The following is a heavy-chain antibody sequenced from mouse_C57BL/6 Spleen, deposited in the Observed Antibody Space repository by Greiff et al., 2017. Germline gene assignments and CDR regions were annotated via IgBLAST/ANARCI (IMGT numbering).Heavy chain of an antibody. V-gene: IGHV5-17*01. CDR3: AKPHYYCSSDYCNY. CDR1: GFTFSDYG. CDR2: ISSGSSTI. Sequence: EVKLVESGGGLVKPGGSLKLSCAASGFTFSDYGMHWVRQAPEKGLEWVAYISSGSSTISYADTVKGRFTISRDNAKNTLFLQMSNLRSEDTAMCYSAKPHYYCSSDYCNYWGQGTTLTVSS. D-gene: IGHD1-1*01. J-gene: IGHJ2*01.